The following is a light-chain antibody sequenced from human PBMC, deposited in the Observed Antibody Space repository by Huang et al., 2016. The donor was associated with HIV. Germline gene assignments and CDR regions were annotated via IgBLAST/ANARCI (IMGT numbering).Light chain of an antibody. CDR3: QQYNTWPPRYT. Sequence: EIVLTQSPATLSVSPGGRAALSCRASQSLSGHVAWYQQKPGQAPRRLIYGASTRATVIPARFSGNGSGTEFTLTISSLQSEDLAVYYCQQYNTWPPRYTFGQGTKLDIK. J-gene: IGKJ2*01. CDR2: GAS. V-gene: IGKV3-15*01. CDR1: QSLSGH.